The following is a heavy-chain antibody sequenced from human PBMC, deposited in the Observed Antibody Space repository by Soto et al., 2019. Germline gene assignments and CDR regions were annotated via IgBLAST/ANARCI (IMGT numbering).Heavy chain of an antibody. D-gene: IGHD6-6*01. Sequence: SETLSLTCSIYSGSFSGYYWSWIRQPPGKGLEWIGEISQSGNTNYSPSLKSRVSISIDTSKKQFSLNLASVSAADTAVYYCARAPKVSGSSQTRPDFWGQGTLVTVSS. J-gene: IGHJ4*02. CDR2: ISQSGNT. CDR1: SGSFSGYY. V-gene: IGHV4-34*01. CDR3: ARAPKVSGSSQTRPDF.